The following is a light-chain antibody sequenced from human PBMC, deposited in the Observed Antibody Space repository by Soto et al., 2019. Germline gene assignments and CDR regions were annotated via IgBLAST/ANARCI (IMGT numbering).Light chain of an antibody. CDR2: GAS. Sequence: EIVMTQSPATLSVSPGERATLSCRASQSVSINLAWYQQKPGQAPRLLMYGASTRATGIPARFSGSGSGTEFTLTIRSLQSEDFAVYYCQQYNNWPAITFGQGTRREIK. CDR3: QQYNNWPAIT. J-gene: IGKJ5*01. V-gene: IGKV3D-15*01. CDR1: QSVSIN.